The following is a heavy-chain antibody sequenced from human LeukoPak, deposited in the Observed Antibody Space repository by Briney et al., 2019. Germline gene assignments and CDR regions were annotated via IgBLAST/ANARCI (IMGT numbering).Heavy chain of an antibody. V-gene: IGHV4-34*01. Sequence: SESLSLTRAVDGAFFSGYYCSWISQPPGNGRGWIRENNHSGSNNCNPPLKIRVTISVDTSKNQFSLKLSSVTAADTAVYYCARGSGRVKNWFDPWGQGTLVTVSS. D-gene: IGHD2-15*01. CDR3: ARGSGRVKNWFDP. CDR1: GAFFSGYY. CDR2: NNHSGSN. J-gene: IGHJ5*02.